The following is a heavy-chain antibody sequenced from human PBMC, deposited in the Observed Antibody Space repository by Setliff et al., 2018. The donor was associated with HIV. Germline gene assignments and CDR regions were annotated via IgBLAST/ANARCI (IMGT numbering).Heavy chain of an antibody. CDR2: MYYRGTT. Sequence: PSETLSLTCTVSGGSIVSSSYYWGWIRQPPGKGLEWIGTMYYRGTTYNNLSLKSRVTFSADTSKNQFSLNLNSVTATDTAVYYCARQGLTMNRGVPAPILYYFDYWGPGILVTVSS. CDR3: ARQGLTMNRGVPAPILYYFDY. J-gene: IGHJ4*02. CDR1: GGSIVSSSYY. D-gene: IGHD3-10*01. V-gene: IGHV4-39*01.